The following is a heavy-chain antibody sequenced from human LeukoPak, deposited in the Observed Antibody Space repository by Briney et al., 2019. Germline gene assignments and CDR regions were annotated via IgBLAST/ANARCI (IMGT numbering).Heavy chain of an antibody. CDR2: IYYSGST. V-gene: IGHV4-59*01. CDR1: GVSISSYY. J-gene: IGHJ4*02. D-gene: IGHD3-10*01. Sequence: SETLSLTCTVSGVSISSYYWSWIRQPPGKGLEWIGDIYYSGSTNYNPSLKSRVTISVDTSKNQFSLKLSSVTAADTAVYYCARDNGEYYFDYWGQGTLVTVSS. CDR3: ARDNGEYYFDY.